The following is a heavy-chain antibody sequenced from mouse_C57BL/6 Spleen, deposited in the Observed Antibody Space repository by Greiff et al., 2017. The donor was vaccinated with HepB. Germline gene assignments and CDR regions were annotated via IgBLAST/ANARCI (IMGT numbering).Heavy chain of an antibody. Sequence: EVKLQESGPGLVKPSQSLSLTCSVTGYSITSGYYWNWIRQFPGNKLEWMGYISYDGSNNYNPSLKNRISITRDTSKNQFFLKLNSVTTEDTATYYCARGRDYDGDYYAMDYWGQGTSVTVSS. CDR3: ARGRDYDGDYYAMDY. CDR2: ISYDGSN. J-gene: IGHJ4*01. D-gene: IGHD2-4*01. V-gene: IGHV3-6*01. CDR1: GYSITSGYY.